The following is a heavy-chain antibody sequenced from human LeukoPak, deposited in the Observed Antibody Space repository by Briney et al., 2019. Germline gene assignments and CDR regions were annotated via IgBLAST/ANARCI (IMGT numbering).Heavy chain of an antibody. CDR3: ARELLWFGELIHNWFDP. J-gene: IGHJ5*02. V-gene: IGHV1-18*01. Sequence: GASVKVSCKASGYTFTSYGISWVRQAPGQGLEWMGWISAYNGNTNYAQKLQGRVTMTTDTSTSTAYMELRSLRSDDTAVYYCARELLWFGELIHNWFDPWGQGTLVTVSS. CDR2: ISAYNGNT. D-gene: IGHD3-10*01. CDR1: GYTFTSYG.